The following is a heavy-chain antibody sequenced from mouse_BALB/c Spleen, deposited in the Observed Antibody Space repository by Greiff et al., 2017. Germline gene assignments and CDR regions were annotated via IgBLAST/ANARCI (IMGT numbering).Heavy chain of an antibody. Sequence: VKLMESGPGLVAPSQSLSITCTVSGFSLTGYGVNWVRQPPGKGLEWLGMIWGDGSTDYNSALKSRLSISKDNSKSQVFLKMNSLQTDDTARYYCARGGYDYGSWFAYWGQGTLVTVSA. J-gene: IGHJ3*01. CDR1: GFSLTGYG. CDR2: IWGDGST. D-gene: IGHD2-4*01. V-gene: IGHV2-6-7*01. CDR3: ARGGYDYGSWFAY.